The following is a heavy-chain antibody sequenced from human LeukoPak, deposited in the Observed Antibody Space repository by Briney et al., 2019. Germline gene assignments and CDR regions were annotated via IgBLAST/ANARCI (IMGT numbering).Heavy chain of an antibody. CDR1: GYTFTSCW. Sequence: RGESLKISCKGSGYTFTSCWIGWVRQMPGKGLEWMGIIYVGDSDTRYSPSFQGRVTISADKSISTAYLQWSSLKASDSAMYYCARTDSCNRGWYGAFEIWGQGTMVTVSS. D-gene: IGHD6-19*01. CDR3: ARTDSCNRGWYGAFEI. V-gene: IGHV5-51*01. J-gene: IGHJ3*02. CDR2: IYVGDSDT.